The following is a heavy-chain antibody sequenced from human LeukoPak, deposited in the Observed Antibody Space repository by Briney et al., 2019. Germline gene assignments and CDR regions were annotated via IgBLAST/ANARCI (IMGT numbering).Heavy chain of an antibody. CDR2: TNPNSGNT. J-gene: IGHJ3*02. V-gene: IGHV1-8*01. CDR1: GYTFTSYD. D-gene: IGHD3-22*01. Sequence: ASVKVSCKASGYTFTSYDINWVRQATGQGLEWMGWTNPNSGNTGYAQKFQGRVTMTRNTSISTAYMELSSLRSEDTAVYYCAREVVITTTDAFDIWGQGTMVTVSS. CDR3: AREVVITTTDAFDI.